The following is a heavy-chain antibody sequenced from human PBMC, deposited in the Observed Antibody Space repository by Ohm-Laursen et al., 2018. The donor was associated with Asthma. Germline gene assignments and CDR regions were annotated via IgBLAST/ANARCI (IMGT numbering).Heavy chain of an antibody. J-gene: IGHJ6*02. CDR2: INPSGGST. CDR1: GYTFTTYG. V-gene: IGHV1-46*01. Sequence: ASVKVSCKASGYTFTTYGVSWARQAPGQGLEWMGIINPSGGSTSYAQKFQGGVTMTRDTSTSTVYMELSSLRSEDTAVYYCARGDYGGNSEYYYYGMDVWGQGTTVTVSS. D-gene: IGHD4-23*01. CDR3: ARGDYGGNSEYYYYGMDV.